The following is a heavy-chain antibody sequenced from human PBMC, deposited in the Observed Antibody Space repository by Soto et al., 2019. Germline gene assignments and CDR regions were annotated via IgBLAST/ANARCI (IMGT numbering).Heavy chain of an antibody. CDR3: AASDSSGYYSAYYFDY. CDR2: IVVGSGNT. V-gene: IGHV1-58*01. J-gene: IGHJ4*02. CDR1: GFTFTSSA. D-gene: IGHD3-22*01. Sequence: SVKVSCKASGFTFTSSAVQWVRQARGQRLEWIGWIVVGSGNTNYAQKFQERVTITRDMSTSTAYMELSSLRSEDTAVYYCAASDSSGYYSAYYFDYWGQGTLVTVSS.